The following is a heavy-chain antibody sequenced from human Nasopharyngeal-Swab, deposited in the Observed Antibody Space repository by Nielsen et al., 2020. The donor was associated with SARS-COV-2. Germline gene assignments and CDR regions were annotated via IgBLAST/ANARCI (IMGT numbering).Heavy chain of an antibody. V-gene: IGHV3-48*02. CDR2: ISSSSSTI. Sequence: ETLSLTCAASGFTFSSYSMNWVRQAPGKGLEWVSYISSSSSTIYYADSVKGRFTISRDNAKNSLYLQMNSLRDEDTAVYYCARGGYYDNWFDPWGQGTLVTVSS. CDR3: ARGGYYDNWFDP. CDR1: GFTFSSYS. D-gene: IGHD3-22*01. J-gene: IGHJ5*02.